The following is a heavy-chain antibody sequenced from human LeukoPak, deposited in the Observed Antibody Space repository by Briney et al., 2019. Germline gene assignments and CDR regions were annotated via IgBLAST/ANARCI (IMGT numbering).Heavy chain of an antibody. Sequence: ASVKVSCKASGDTFTGYYMHCVRQAPVHGLEWMGWINPNSGGTNYAQKFQGWVTMTRDTSISTAHMELSRLRSDDTAVYYCARDGPRPELGIVHYYGMDVWGQGTKVTVSS. CDR2: INPNSGGT. J-gene: IGHJ6*02. D-gene: IGHD7-27*01. CDR3: ARDGPRPELGIVHYYGMDV. V-gene: IGHV1-2*04. CDR1: GDTFTGYY.